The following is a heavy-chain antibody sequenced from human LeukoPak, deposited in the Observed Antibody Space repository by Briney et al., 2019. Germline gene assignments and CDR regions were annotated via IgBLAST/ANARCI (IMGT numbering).Heavy chain of an antibody. CDR2: ISAYNGNT. V-gene: IGHV1-18*01. J-gene: IGHJ4*02. D-gene: IGHD6-13*01. Sequence: ASVKVSCKASGYTFTSYGISWVRQAPGQGLEWMGWISAYNGNTNYVHSFQGRVTMTTDTSTSTAYMELRSLRSDDTAIYYCAREAAAGVYFEYWGQGTLVTVSS. CDR3: AREAAAGVYFEY. CDR1: GYTFTSYG.